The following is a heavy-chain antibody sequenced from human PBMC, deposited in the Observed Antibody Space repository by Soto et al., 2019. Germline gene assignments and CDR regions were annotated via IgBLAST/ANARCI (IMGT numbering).Heavy chain of an antibody. CDR2: IYYSGST. CDR3: ARTGRQQLDRRAMDY. CDR1: GGSISSGGYY. Sequence: QVQLQESGPGLVKPSQTLSLTCTVSGGSISSGGYYWSWIRQHPGKGLEWIGYIYYSGSTYYNPSLKSRVTISVDTSKNQFSLKLSSVTAADTAVYYCARTGRQQLDRRAMDYWGQGTLVTVSS. D-gene: IGHD6-13*01. V-gene: IGHV4-31*03. J-gene: IGHJ4*02.